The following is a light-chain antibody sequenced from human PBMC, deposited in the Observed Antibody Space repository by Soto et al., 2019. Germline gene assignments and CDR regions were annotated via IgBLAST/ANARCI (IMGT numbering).Light chain of an antibody. V-gene: IGLV2-18*02. CDR3: NSFTTSSTYV. Sequence: QSVLRLAASVSGSPGQSVTISCTGTSSDIGSYNRVSWYQQPPGTAPKLIIYEVNNRPSGVPDRFSGSKSGNTASLTISGLQAEDEADYYCNSFTTSSTYVFGTGTKVTVL. J-gene: IGLJ1*01. CDR2: EVN. CDR1: SSDIGSYNR.